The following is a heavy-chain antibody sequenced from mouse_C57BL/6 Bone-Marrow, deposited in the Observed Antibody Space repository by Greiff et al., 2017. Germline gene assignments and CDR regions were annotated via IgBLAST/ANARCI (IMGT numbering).Heavy chain of an antibody. Sequence: QVQLQQSGAELARPGASVKMSCKASGYTFTSYTMHWVKQRPGQGLEWIGYLNPSSGYTKYNQKFKDKATLTADKSSSTAYMQLSSLTSEDSAVYYCARRPLARPYDWYFDVWGTGTTVTVSS. V-gene: IGHV1-4*01. D-gene: IGHD2-10*02. CDR1: GYTFTSYT. CDR3: ARRPLARPYDWYFDV. J-gene: IGHJ1*03. CDR2: LNPSSGYT.